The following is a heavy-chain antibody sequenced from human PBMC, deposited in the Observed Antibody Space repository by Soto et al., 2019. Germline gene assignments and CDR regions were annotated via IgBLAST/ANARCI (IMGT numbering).Heavy chain of an antibody. V-gene: IGHV1-2*04. CDR1: GYTFTGYY. J-gene: IGHJ3*02. CDR3: AREVGGYVHSAFAI. D-gene: IGHD5-12*01. Sequence: ASVKVSCKASGYTFTGYYMHWVRQAPGQGLEWMGWINPNSGGTNYAQKFQGWVTMTRDTSISTAYMELSRLRSDDTAVYYCAREVGGYVHSAFAIPGQGTIVTVSS. CDR2: INPNSGGT.